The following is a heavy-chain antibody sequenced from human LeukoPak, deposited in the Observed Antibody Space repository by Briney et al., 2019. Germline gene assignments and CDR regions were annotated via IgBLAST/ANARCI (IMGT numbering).Heavy chain of an antibody. J-gene: IGHJ4*02. D-gene: IGHD2-2*01. CDR2: IYSGGST. CDR3: ARGCSSTSCYGFDY. Sequence: PGASLRPSCAASGFTFSSKYMSWVRQAPGRGLEWVSVIYSGGSTYYADSVKGRFTISRDNSKNTLYLQMNSLRAEDTAVYYCARGCSSTSCYGFDYWGQGTLVTVSS. CDR1: GFTFSSKY. V-gene: IGHV3-53*01.